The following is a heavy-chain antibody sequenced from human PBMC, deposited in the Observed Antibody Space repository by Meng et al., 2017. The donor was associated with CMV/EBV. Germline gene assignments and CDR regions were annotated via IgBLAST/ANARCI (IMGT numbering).Heavy chain of an antibody. V-gene: IGHV2-5*02. Sequence: QNTLKEFVPTLVKPTQTLTLTCTFSGFSLSTSGVGVGWTRPPPGKALEWLALIYWDDDKRYSPSLKSRLTITKDTSKNQVVLTMTNMDPVDTATYYCAHRLHGSGSYYPYYFDYWGQGTLVTVSS. CDR3: AHRLHGSGSYYPYYFDY. CDR2: IYWDDDK. CDR1: GFSLSTSGVG. D-gene: IGHD3-10*01. J-gene: IGHJ4*02.